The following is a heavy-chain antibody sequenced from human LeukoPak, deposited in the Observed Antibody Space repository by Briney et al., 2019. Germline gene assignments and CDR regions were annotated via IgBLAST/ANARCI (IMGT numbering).Heavy chain of an antibody. CDR2: IYYSGST. V-gene: IGHV4-59*01. D-gene: IGHD5-18*01. CDR1: GGSISSYY. J-gene: IGHJ4*02. CDR3: ARDRWGYSYGGD. Sequence: SETLSLTCTVSGGSISSYYWSWIRQPPGKGLEWIGYIYYSGSTNYNPSLKSRVTISVDTSKNQFSLKLSSVTAADTAVYYCARDRWGYSYGGDWGQGTLVTVSS.